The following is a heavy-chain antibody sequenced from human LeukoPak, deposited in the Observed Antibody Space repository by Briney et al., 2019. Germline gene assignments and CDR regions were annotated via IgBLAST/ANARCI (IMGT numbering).Heavy chain of an antibody. V-gene: IGHV1-46*01. CDR3: ARVTVTTWTDYFDY. Sequence: ASVKVSCKAAGYTFSNYYVHWVRQAPGQGLEWMGIINPHGGSTSYAQKFQGRVTMTADTSTSTVYMELTSLRSEDTAVYHCARVTVTTWTDYFDYWGQGTLVTVSS. J-gene: IGHJ4*02. D-gene: IGHD4-17*01. CDR2: INPHGGST. CDR1: GYTFSNYY.